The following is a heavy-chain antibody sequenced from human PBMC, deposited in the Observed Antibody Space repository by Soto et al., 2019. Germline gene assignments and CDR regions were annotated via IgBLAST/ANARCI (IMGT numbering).Heavy chain of an antibody. CDR1: GGSISSSNYY. V-gene: IGHV4-39*01. CDR2: IYHTGET. Sequence: QLQLQESGPGLVKPSETLSLTCSVSGGSISSSNYYWAWIRQPPGKGLEWIGGIYHTGETYYNPSLTPRVTLSVDTSKNQFSLILNSVTAADTALYSCLRHEQWVGLTVYWGRGALVTVSS. CDR3: LRHEQWVGLTVY. J-gene: IGHJ4*02. D-gene: IGHD1-26*01.